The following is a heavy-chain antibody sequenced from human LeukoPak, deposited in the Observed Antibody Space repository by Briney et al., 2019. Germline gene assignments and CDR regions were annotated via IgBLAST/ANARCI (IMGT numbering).Heavy chain of an antibody. J-gene: IGHJ4*02. CDR3: ARVPVATIGWPVDY. D-gene: IGHD5-12*01. Sequence: ASVKVFCKASGYTFTGYYMHWVRQAPGQGLEWMGWINPNSGCTNYAQKFQGTVTMTRDTSISTAYIELSRLRSDDTAAYYGARVPVATIGWPVDYWGQGTLVTVSS. CDR2: INPNSGCT. V-gene: IGHV1-2*02. CDR1: GYTFTGYY.